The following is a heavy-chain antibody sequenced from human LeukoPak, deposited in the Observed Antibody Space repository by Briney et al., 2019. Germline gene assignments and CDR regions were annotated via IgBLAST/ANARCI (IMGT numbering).Heavy chain of an antibody. CDR2: ISGSGDTT. V-gene: IGHV3-23*01. CDR3: ARYLRVGASNDALDV. Sequence: GGSLRLSCAASRFTFSRYFMSWFRQAPGKGLEWVSAISGSGDTTYYADSVKGRFTISRDNSKDTLNLQVNSLRAEDTAVYYCARYLRVGASNDALDVWGQGTIVTVSS. J-gene: IGHJ3*01. CDR1: RFTFSRYF. D-gene: IGHD1-26*01.